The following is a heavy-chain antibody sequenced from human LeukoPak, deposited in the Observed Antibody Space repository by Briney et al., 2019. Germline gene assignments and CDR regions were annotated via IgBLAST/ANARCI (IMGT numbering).Heavy chain of an antibody. CDR2: ISGSGGST. CDR3: AKDLGSSGWYGFDY. D-gene: IGHD6-19*01. Sequence: GGSLRLPCAASGFTFSSYAMSWVRQAPGKGLEWVSAISGSGGSTYYADSVKGRFTISRDNSKNTLYLQMNSLRAEDTAVYYCAKDLGSSGWYGFDYWGQGTLVTVSS. CDR1: GFTFSSYA. J-gene: IGHJ4*02. V-gene: IGHV3-23*01.